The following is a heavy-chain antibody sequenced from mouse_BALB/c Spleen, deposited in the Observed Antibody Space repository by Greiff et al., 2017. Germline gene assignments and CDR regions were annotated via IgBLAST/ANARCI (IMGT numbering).Heavy chain of an antibody. J-gene: IGHJ4*01. CDR3: TRWDGYYSYYAMDY. D-gene: IGHD2-3*01. CDR2: INPSNGGT. CDR1: GYTFTSYY. V-gene: IGHV1S81*02. Sequence: QVQLQQSGAELVKPGASVKLSCKASGYTFTSYYMYWVKQRPGQGLEWIGEINPSNGGTNFNEKFKSKATLTVDKSSSTAYMQLSSLTSEDSAVYYCTRWDGYYSYYAMDYWGQGTSVTVSS.